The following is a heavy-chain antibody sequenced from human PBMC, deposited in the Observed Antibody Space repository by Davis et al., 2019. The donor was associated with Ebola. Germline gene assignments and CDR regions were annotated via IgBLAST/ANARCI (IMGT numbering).Heavy chain of an antibody. V-gene: IGHV3-30-3*01. D-gene: IGHD2-8*01. CDR2: ISYDGSNK. CDR3: ARDRVPYCSNGVCYSWFDP. J-gene: IGHJ5*02. CDR1: GFTFSNYA. Sequence: PGGSLRLSCAASGFTFSNYAMHWVRQAPGKGLEWVAIISYDGSNKSYADSVKGRFTISRDNSKTTLYLQLNILKAEDTAAYYCARDRVPYCSNGVCYSWFDPWGQGTLVTVSS.